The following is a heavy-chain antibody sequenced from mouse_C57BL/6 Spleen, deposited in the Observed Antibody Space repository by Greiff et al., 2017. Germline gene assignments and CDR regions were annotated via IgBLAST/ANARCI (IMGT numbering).Heavy chain of an antibody. CDR3: ARPYDYDEGFAY. CDR1: GYTFTDYN. J-gene: IGHJ3*01. Sequence: EVQLQQSGPELVKPGASVKIPCKASGYTFTDYNMDWVKQSHGKSLEWIGDINPNNGGTIYNQNFKGKATLTVDKSSSTAYMELRSQTSEDTSVYYCARPYDYDEGFAYWGQGTLVTVSA. D-gene: IGHD2-4*01. V-gene: IGHV1-18*01. CDR2: INPNNGGT.